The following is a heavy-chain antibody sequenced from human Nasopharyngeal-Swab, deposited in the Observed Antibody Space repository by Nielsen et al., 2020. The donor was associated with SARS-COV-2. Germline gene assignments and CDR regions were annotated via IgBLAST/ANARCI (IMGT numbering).Heavy chain of an antibody. J-gene: IGHJ4*02. V-gene: IGHV3-7*03. CDR1: GFNFGNFA. Sequence: GESLKISCAASGFNFGNFAMSWVRQAPGKGLEWVANINPDGSEMQYVDSVKGRFTISRDNAENSLYLHMNSLRGDDTAVYYCAHYASAAYWGQGTLVTVSS. D-gene: IGHD2-2*01. CDR3: AHYASAAY. CDR2: INPDGSEM.